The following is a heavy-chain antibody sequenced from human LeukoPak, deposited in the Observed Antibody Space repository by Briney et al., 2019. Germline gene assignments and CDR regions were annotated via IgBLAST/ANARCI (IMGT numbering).Heavy chain of an antibody. Sequence: PSETLSLTCTVSGGSISSYSWSWIRQPPGKGLEWIGHIYYSGSTNYNPSLKSRVTVSVDTSKNQFSLKLSSVTAADTAVYYCARGAGNYYFYGMDVWGQGTTVTVSS. V-gene: IGHV4-59*01. CDR3: ARGAGNYYFYGMDV. J-gene: IGHJ6*02. CDR2: IYYSGST. CDR1: GGSISSYS.